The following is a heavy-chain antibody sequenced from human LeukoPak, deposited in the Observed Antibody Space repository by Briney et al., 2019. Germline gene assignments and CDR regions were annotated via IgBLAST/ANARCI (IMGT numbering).Heavy chain of an antibody. D-gene: IGHD7-27*01. Sequence: PSETLSLTCTVSGGSVSSGTYFWTWVRQPPGKGLEWIGHIHYSVTTNYNPSLKSRVTMSLDTSKDQFSLKLTSVTAADTAIYFCARWGTYWGQGILVTVSS. CDR3: ARWGTY. CDR2: IHYSVTT. J-gene: IGHJ4*02. CDR1: GGSVSSGTYF. V-gene: IGHV4-61*01.